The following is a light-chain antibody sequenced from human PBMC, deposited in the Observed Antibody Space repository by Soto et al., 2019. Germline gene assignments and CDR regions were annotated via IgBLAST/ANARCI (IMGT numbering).Light chain of an antibody. CDR2: GNT. Sequence: QSVRTQPPSMSGAPGQRVTISCTGSSSNIGAGYDVHWYQLLPGTAPKLLIYGNTNRPSGVPDRFSGSKSGTSASLAITGLRAEDEADYYCQSHDSSLNSWVFGGGTKVTVL. CDR3: QSHDSSLNSWV. CDR1: SSNIGAGYD. V-gene: IGLV1-40*01. J-gene: IGLJ3*02.